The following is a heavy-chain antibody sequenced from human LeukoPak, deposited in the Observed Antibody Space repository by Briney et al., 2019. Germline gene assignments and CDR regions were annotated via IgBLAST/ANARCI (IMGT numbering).Heavy chain of an antibody. CDR1: GGSISSSSYY. J-gene: IGHJ4*02. CDR3: ARLHYSSWSFDY. D-gene: IGHD6-6*01. V-gene: IGHV4-39*01. CDR2: IYYSGST. Sequence: KPSETLSLTCTVSGGSISSSSYYWGWIRQPPGKGLERIGSIYYSGSTYYNPSLKSRVTISVDTSKNQFSLKLSSVTAADTALYYCARLHYSSWSFDYWGQGTLVTVSS.